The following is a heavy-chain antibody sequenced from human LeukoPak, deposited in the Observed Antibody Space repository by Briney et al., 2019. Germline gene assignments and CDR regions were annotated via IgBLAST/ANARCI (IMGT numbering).Heavy chain of an antibody. V-gene: IGHV3-48*04. J-gene: IGHJ6*03. Sequence: GGSLRLSCAASGFTFSSYSMNWVRQAPGKGLEWVSYISSSSSTIYYADSVKGRFTISRGNAKNSLCLQMNSLRAEDTAVYYCARDYYGSGLSSYYYMDVWGKGTTVTVYS. D-gene: IGHD3-10*01. CDR1: GFTFSSYS. CDR3: ARDYYGSGLSSYYYMDV. CDR2: ISSSSSTI.